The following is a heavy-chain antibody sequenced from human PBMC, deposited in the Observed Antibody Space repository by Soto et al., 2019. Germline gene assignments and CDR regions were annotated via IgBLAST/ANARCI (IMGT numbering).Heavy chain of an antibody. Sequence: ASVKVSCKASGYTFTSYGISWVRQAPGQGLEWMGWISAYNGNTNYAQKLQGRVTMTTDTSTSTAYMELRSLRSDDTAVYYCARDPYDILTGYPSNYYYGMDVWGQGATVTVSS. CDR2: ISAYNGNT. J-gene: IGHJ6*02. V-gene: IGHV1-18*01. D-gene: IGHD3-9*01. CDR1: GYTFTSYG. CDR3: ARDPYDILTGYPSNYYYGMDV.